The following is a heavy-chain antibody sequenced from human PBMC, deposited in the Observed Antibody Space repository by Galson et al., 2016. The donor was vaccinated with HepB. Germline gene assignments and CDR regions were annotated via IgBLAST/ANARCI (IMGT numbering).Heavy chain of an antibody. J-gene: IGHJ5*02. Sequence: TLSLTCAVSGGSLDSGGHSWSWIRQPPGTGLELIGYISHSGSTYHNPSLKSRVTMSVDRSKKQFSLILTSVTAADTAVYYCARGNCVQEVIAGYGTWFDPWGQGILVTVSS. CDR3: ARGNCVQEVIAGYGTWFDP. D-gene: IGHD3-10*02. CDR1: GGSLDSGGHS. V-gene: IGHV4-30-2*01. CDR2: ISHSGST.